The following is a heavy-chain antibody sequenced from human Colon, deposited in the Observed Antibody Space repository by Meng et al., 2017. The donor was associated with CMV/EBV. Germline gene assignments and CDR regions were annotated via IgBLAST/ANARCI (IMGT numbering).Heavy chain of an antibody. CDR1: GFTVSSNY. Sequence: GESLKISCAASGFTVSSNYMSWVRQAPGKGLEWVSYISSSSSTIYYADSVKGRFTISRDNPKNSLYLQMNSLRVEDTAVYYCVRGGGWSSWGQGTLVTVSS. CDR3: VRGGGWSS. CDR2: ISSSSSTI. V-gene: IGHV3-48*04. D-gene: IGHD6-19*01. J-gene: IGHJ5*02.